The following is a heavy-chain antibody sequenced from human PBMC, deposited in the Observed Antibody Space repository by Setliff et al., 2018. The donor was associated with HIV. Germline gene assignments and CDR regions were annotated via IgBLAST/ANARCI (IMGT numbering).Heavy chain of an antibody. D-gene: IGHD3-3*01. CDR2: ISSSSRSK. CDR3: ARDVSWRVRTYVDY. Sequence: LRLACEASVFTFSTYSMNWVRQAPGKGLEWVSSISSSSRSKYYADSVKGRFTISRDNAKNSLYLQMNSLTAEDTAVYYCARDVSWRVRTYVDYWGQGALVTVSS. J-gene: IGHJ4*02. CDR1: VFTFSTYS. V-gene: IGHV3-21*01.